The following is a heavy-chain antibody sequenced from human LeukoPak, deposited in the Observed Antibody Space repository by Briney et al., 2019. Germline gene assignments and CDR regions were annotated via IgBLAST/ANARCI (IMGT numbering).Heavy chain of an antibody. D-gene: IGHD6-19*01. CDR2: IYYSGST. Sequence: SETLSLTCTVSGGSISSSSYYWGWIRQPPGKGLEWIGSIYYSGSTYYNPSLKSRVTISLDTSENHVSLRLTSVTAEDTAVYYCAREAPGGSGWTYFDYWGQGSLVTVSS. J-gene: IGHJ4*02. CDR1: GGSISSSSYY. CDR3: AREAPGGSGWTYFDY. V-gene: IGHV4-39*07.